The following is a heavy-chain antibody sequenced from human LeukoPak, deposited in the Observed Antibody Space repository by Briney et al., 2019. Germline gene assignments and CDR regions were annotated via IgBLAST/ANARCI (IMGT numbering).Heavy chain of an antibody. J-gene: IGHJ4*02. CDR3: ARGPYYYDSSGRHFDY. CDR2: IWYDGSNK. Sequence: PGGSLRLSCAASGFTFSSYGMHWVRQAPGKGLEWVAVIWYDGSNKYYADSVKGRFTISRDNSKNTLYLQVNSLRAEDTAVYYCARGPYYYDSSGRHFDYWGQGTLVTVSS. D-gene: IGHD3-22*01. V-gene: IGHV3-33*01. CDR1: GFTFSSYG.